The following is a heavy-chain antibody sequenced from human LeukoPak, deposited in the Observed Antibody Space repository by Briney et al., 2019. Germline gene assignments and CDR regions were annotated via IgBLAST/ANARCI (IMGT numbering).Heavy chain of an antibody. Sequence: KSSETLSLTCSVSGASISSHYWSWIRQPPGKRLEWIGCIYYSESATYNPSLKSRVTISLDTSKNQFFLKLSSVTAADTAVYYCARKRSFDLWGQGTLVTVSS. J-gene: IGHJ4*02. V-gene: IGHV4-59*11. D-gene: IGHD3-9*01. CDR1: GASISSHY. CDR3: ARKRSFDL. CDR2: IYYSESA.